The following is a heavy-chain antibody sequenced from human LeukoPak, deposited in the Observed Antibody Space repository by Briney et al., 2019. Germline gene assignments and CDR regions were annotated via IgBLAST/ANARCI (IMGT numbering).Heavy chain of an antibody. V-gene: IGHV4-34*01. CDR1: GGSFSAYY. CDR2: INHSGST. CDR3: ARGARSSSSWRLGNWFDP. D-gene: IGHD2-2*01. Sequence: SETLSLTCAVYGGSFSAYYWSWIRQPPGKGLEWIGEINHSGSTNYNPSLKSRVTISVDTSKNQLSLKLSSVTAADTAVYYCARGARSSSSWRLGNWFDPWGQGTLVTVSS. J-gene: IGHJ5*02.